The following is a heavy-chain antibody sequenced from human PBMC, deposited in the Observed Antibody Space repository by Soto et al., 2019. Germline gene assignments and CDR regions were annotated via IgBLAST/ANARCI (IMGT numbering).Heavy chain of an antibody. CDR2: IRSKAYGGTT. D-gene: IGHD6-13*01. Sequence: LRLSCIASGFTCGDSPIRWVRQAPGKGLEWVGFIRSKAYGGTTEYAASVKGRFTISRDDSKSIAYLQMNSLKTEDTAVYYCTREGRAAACTYYYYSVLDVCGQVTPVTLAS. CDR1: GFTCGDSP. V-gene: IGHV3-49*04. CDR3: TREGRAAACTYYYYSVLDV. J-gene: IGHJ6*02.